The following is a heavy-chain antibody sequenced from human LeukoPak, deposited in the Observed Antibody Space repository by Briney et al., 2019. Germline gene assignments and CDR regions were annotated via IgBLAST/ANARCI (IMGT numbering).Heavy chain of an antibody. CDR2: INHSGST. J-gene: IGHJ6*03. D-gene: IGHD4-11*01. CDR3: ARGLSSTVTRCYYYYYYMDV. V-gene: IGHV4-34*01. CDR1: GGSFSGYY. Sequence: PSETLSLTCAVYGGSFSGYYWSWIRQPPGKGLEWIGEINHSGSTNYNPSLKSRVTISVDTSKNQFSLKLSSVTAADTAVYYCARGLSSTVTRCYYYYYYMDVWGKGTTVTVSS.